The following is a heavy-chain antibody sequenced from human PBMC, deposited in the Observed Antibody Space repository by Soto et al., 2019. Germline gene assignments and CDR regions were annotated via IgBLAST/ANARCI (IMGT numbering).Heavy chain of an antibody. J-gene: IGHJ4*02. Sequence: GGSLRLSCAASGLTLSDHFMSWVRQAPGKGLEWVSCIDNSGSNTYYADSVKGRFTISRDNAKSSLYLQMNSLRAEDTAVYYCARDPQREDGHNFDDWCQGTLVTVFS. CDR1: GLTLSDHF. V-gene: IGHV3-11*01. CDR3: ARDPQREDGHNFDD. CDR2: IDNSGSNT.